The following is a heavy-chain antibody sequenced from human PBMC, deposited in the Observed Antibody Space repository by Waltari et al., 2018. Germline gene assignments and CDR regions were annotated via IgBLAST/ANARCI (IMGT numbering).Heavy chain of an antibody. J-gene: IGHJ3*02. V-gene: IGHV1-69*13. Sequence: QVQLVQSGAEVKKPGSSVKVSCKASGGTFSSYAISWVRQAPGQGLEWMGGIIPIFGTANYAQKFQGRVTITADESTSTAYMELSSLRSEDTAVYYCARDRHSGSYLPQDAFDIWGQGTMVTVSS. CDR2: IIPIFGTA. CDR1: GGTFSSYA. D-gene: IGHD1-26*01. CDR3: ARDRHSGSYLPQDAFDI.